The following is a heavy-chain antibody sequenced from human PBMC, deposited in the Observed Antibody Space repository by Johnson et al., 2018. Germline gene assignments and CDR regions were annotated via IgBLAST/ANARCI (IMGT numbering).Heavy chain of an antibody. Sequence: QVQLQQWGAGLLKPSETLSLTCAVYGGSFSGYYWSWIRQPPGKGLEWIGEINHSGSTNYNPSLKSRVTISVDTSKNQFSRKLSSVTAAEPAVYYCASSKSLHAAHTYYYYYMDVWGKGTTVTVSS. CDR2: INHSGST. V-gene: IGHV4-34*01. CDR3: ASSKSLHAAHTYYYYYMDV. CDR1: GGSFSGYY. D-gene: IGHD2-15*01. J-gene: IGHJ6*03.